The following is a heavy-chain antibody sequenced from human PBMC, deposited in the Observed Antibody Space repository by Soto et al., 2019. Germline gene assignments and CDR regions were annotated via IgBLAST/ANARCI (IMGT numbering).Heavy chain of an antibody. CDR2: ISSSSSFR. CDR3: ARDAPLSVFVVVATYDS. D-gene: IGHD2-21*01. Sequence: PGGSLRLSCAASGFTFTNHNMNWVRQAPGKGLEWVSSISSSSSFRNYADSVKGRFSISRDNDKNLVYLQMDSLRAEDTAVYYCARDAPLSVFVVVATYDSWGQGTLVTVSS. V-gene: IGHV3-21*01. J-gene: IGHJ5*01. CDR1: GFTFTNHN.